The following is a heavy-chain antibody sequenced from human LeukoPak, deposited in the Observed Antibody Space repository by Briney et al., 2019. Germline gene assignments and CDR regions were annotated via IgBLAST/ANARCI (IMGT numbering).Heavy chain of an antibody. CDR3: ARLGVRGIIVDY. D-gene: IGHD3-10*01. V-gene: IGHV4-39*01. CDR1: GGSISSSSYY. J-gene: IGHJ4*01. Sequence: SETLSLTCTVSGGSISSSSYYWGWIRQPPGKGLEWIGSIYYSGSTYYNPSLKSRVTISVDTSKNQFSLKLSSVTAADTAVYYCARLGVRGIIVDYWGQGTLVTVSS. CDR2: IYYSGST.